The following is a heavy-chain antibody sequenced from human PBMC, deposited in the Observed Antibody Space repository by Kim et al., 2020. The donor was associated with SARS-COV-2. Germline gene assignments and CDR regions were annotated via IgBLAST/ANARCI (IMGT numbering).Heavy chain of an antibody. CDR2: IWYDGSNK. CDR1: GFTFSSYG. CDR3: AKAYYDSSGIDY. J-gene: IGHJ4*02. V-gene: IGHV3-33*06. D-gene: IGHD3-22*01. Sequence: GGSLRLSCAASGFTFSSYGMHWVRQAPGKGLEWVAVIWYDGSNKYYADAVKGRFNISRDNSKNTLYLQMNSLRAEDTAVYYCAKAYYDSSGIDYWGPGTLVTVP.